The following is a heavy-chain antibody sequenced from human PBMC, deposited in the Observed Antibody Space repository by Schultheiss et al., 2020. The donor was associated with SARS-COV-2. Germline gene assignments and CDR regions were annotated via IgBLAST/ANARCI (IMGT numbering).Heavy chain of an antibody. J-gene: IGHJ4*02. Sequence: ASVKVSCKASGYTFTGYYMHWVRQAPGQGLEWMGRINPNSGGTNYAQKFQGRVTMTTDTSTSTAYMELRSLRSDDTAVYYCAREEYSSGWYWDHTYAFDYWGQGTLVTVSS. CDR1: GYTFTGYY. CDR3: AREEYSSGWYWDHTYAFDY. CDR2: INPNSGGT. V-gene: IGHV1-2*06. D-gene: IGHD6-19*01.